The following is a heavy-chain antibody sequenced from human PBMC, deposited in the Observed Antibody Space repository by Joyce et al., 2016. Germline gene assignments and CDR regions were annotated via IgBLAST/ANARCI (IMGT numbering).Heavy chain of an antibody. Sequence: QVQLVQSGSEVKKPGASVEVFCEASGSIFTTYGISWVRQAPGQGFEWMGWISAHHGNTKQAQKFQGRATMTIDTSTSTAYMELESLRSDDTAVYSCARDIHYYNSSGYYWGAFDIWGQGTMVSVSS. D-gene: IGHD3-22*01. CDR2: ISAHHGNT. CDR3: ARDIHYYNSSGYYWGAFDI. CDR1: GSIFTTYG. J-gene: IGHJ3*02. V-gene: IGHV1-18*01.